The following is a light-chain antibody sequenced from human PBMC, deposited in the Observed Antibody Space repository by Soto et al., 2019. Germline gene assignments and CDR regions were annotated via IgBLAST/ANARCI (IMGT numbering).Light chain of an antibody. CDR2: DAS. V-gene: IGKV3-11*01. Sequence: EIVLTQSPATLSLSPGERATLSCRASQSVSSYLAWYQQKPGQAPRLLIYDASNRATGIQARFSGSGSGTDFTRTISSLEPEDFAVYYCQQRSNWPPWTFGQGTKVEIK. CDR1: QSVSSY. CDR3: QQRSNWPPWT. J-gene: IGKJ1*01.